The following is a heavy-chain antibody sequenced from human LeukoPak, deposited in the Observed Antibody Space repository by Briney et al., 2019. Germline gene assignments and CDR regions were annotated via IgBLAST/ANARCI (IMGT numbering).Heavy chain of an antibody. CDR3: ARGRKMYDFWSGSNSARRNWFDP. CDR2: IYYSGST. CDR1: GGSISSGGYY. Sequence: SETLSLTCTVSGGSISSGGYYWSWIRQHPGKGLEWIGYIYYSGSTYYNPSLKSRVTISVDTSKNQFSLKLSSVTAADTAVYYCARGRKMYDFWSGSNSARRNWFDPWGQGTLVTVSS. J-gene: IGHJ5*02. D-gene: IGHD3-3*01. V-gene: IGHV4-31*03.